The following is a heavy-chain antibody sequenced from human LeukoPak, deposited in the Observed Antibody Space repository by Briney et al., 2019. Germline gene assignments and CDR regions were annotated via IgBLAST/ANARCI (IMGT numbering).Heavy chain of an antibody. CDR3: ARATAGTGPATNYYYYYYMDV. CDR1: GYTFTSYG. Sequence: GASVKVSCKASGYTFTSYGISWVRQAPGQGLEWMGGIIPIFGTANYAQKFQGRVTITADKSTSTAYMELSSLRSEDTAVYYCARATAGTGPATNYYYYYYMDVWGKGTTVTVSS. J-gene: IGHJ6*03. CDR2: IIPIFGTA. D-gene: IGHD1-7*01. V-gene: IGHV1-69*06.